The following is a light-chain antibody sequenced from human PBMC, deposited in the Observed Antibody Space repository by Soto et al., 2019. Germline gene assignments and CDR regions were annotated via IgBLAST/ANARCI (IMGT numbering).Light chain of an antibody. CDR3: QQCGSSPWT. V-gene: IGKV3-20*01. CDR2: GAS. J-gene: IGKJ1*01. CDR1: QSVSSTY. Sequence: EIVLTQSPGTLSLSPGERATLSCRASQSVSSTYLAWYQQKPGQAPRLLIYGASSRATGIPDRFSGGGSGKDFSLTISRVEPEDFAVYYCQQCGSSPWTFGQGTKVEIK.